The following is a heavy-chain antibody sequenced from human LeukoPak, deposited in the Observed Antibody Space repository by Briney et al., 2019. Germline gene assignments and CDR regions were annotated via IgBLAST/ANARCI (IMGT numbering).Heavy chain of an antibody. CDR2: INPNSGGT. Sequence: ASVKVSCKVSGYTLTELSMHWVRQAPGQGLEWMGWINPNSGGTNYAQKFQGRVTMTRDTSVSTAYMELSRLRSDDTAVYYCARGGPRDGYLWGQGTLVTVSS. D-gene: IGHD5-24*01. V-gene: IGHV1-2*02. J-gene: IGHJ5*02. CDR3: ARGGPRDGYL. CDR1: GYTLTELS.